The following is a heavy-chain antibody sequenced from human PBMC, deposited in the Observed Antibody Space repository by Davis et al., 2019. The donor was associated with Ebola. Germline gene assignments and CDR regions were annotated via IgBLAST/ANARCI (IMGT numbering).Heavy chain of an antibody. V-gene: IGHV4-39*01. CDR1: GGSTSSSSYY. CDR2: IYYSGST. D-gene: IGHD6-13*01. J-gene: IGHJ4*02. Sequence: SETLSLTCTVPGGSTSSSSYYWGWIRQPPGKGLEWIRCIYYSGSTYYNPSPTSRVTISVDTSTNQFSLKLSSVTAADTAVYYCARGYSSSWPFNWGQGTLVTVSS. CDR3: ARGYSSSWPFN.